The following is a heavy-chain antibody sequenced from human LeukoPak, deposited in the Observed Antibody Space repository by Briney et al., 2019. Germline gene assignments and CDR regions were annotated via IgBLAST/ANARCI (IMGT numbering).Heavy chain of an antibody. D-gene: IGHD1-26*01. J-gene: IGHJ4*02. CDR1: GGSISSGGYY. CDR2: IYYSGST. V-gene: IGHV4-31*03. CDR3: AREYGAKWELRVIDY. Sequence: SQTLSLTCTVSGGSISSGGYYWSWIRQQPGKGLEWIGYIYYSGSTYYNPSLKSRVTISVDTSKNQFSLKLSSVTAADTAVYYCAREYGAKWELRVIDYWGQGTLVTVSS.